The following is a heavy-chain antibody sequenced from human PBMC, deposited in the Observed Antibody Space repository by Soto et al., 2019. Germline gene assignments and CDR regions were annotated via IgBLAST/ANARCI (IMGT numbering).Heavy chain of an antibody. J-gene: IGHJ6*02. V-gene: IGHV3-30*18. CDR3: AKPMGLLSGYFYGMDV. CDR2: ISYDGSNK. CDR1: GFTFSSYG. Sequence: QVQLVESGGGVVQPGRSLRLSCAASGFTFSSYGMHWVRQGPGKGLEWVAVISYDGSNKYYADSVKGRFTVPRDNSKNTLYLQMKSLRPQNTAVYSCAKPMGLLSGYFYGMDVWRQGTTVTVSS. D-gene: IGHD3-10*01.